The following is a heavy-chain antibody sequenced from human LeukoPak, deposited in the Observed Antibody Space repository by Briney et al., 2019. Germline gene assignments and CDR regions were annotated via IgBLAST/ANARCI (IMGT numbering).Heavy chain of an antibody. V-gene: IGHV1-69*05. CDR1: GYTFSSYA. D-gene: IGHD2-2*01. Sequence: ASVKVSCKASGYTFSSYAISWVRQAPGQGLEWMGGIIPIFGTANYAQKFQGRVTITTDESTSTAYMELSSLRSEDTAVYYCARVSDVVVPAAMNYYYMDVWGKGTTVTVSS. CDR3: ARVSDVVVPAAMNYYYMDV. CDR2: IIPIFGTA. J-gene: IGHJ6*03.